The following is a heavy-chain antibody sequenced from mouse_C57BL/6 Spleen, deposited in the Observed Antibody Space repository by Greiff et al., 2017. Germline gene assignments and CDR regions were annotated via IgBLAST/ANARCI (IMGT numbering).Heavy chain of an antibody. CDR3: ARSGAYSGYWYFDV. Sequence: QVQLQQPGAELVKPGASVKLSCKASGYTFTSYWMHWVKQRPGQGLEWIGMIHPNSGSTNYNEKFKSKATLTVDKSSSTAYMQLSSLTSEDSAVYYCARSGAYSGYWYFDVWGTGTTVTVSS. D-gene: IGHD3-1*01. V-gene: IGHV1-64*01. CDR2: IHPNSGST. J-gene: IGHJ1*03. CDR1: GYTFTSYW.